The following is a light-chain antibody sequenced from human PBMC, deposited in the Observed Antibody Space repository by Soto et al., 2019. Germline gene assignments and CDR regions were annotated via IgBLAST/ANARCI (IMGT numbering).Light chain of an antibody. CDR3: MQALKTFT. CDR2: LGS. J-gene: IGKJ2*01. V-gene: IGKV2-28*01. Sequence: DIVMTQSPLSLPVTPGEPASISCRSSESLLHSNGYNYLDWYLQKPGQSPQLLIYLGSNRASGVPDRFSGSRSGTDFTLKISRVEAEDVGVYYCMQALKTFTFGQGTKLEIK. CDR1: ESLLHSNGYNY.